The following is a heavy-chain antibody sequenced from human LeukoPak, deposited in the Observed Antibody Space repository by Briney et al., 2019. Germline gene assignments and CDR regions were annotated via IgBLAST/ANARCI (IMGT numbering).Heavy chain of an antibody. Sequence: GGSLRLSCAASGFTFTSYWMHWVRQAPGKGLVWVSRINSDGSSTSYADSVKGRFTISRDNAKNTLYLQMNSLRAEDTAVYYCSRVVGATGFDYWGQGTLVTVSS. V-gene: IGHV3-74*01. J-gene: IGHJ4*02. D-gene: IGHD1-26*01. CDR2: INSDGSST. CDR3: SRVVGATGFDY. CDR1: GFTFTSYW.